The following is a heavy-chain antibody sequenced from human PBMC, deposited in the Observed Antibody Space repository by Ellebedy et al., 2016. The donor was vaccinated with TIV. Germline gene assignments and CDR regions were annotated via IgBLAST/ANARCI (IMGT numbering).Heavy chain of an antibody. CDR2: INYSGRT. Sequence: GSLRLXXSVPGGSIDSYYWSWIRQPPGRGLEYIGYINYSGRTNFNPSLKSRVTLSVDLSKNQFSLRLTSVTAADTAVYYCAREDSNYSDRYYYYGLDVWGQGTTVTVSS. CDR3: AREDSNYSDRYYYYGLDV. J-gene: IGHJ6*02. V-gene: IGHV4-59*01. CDR1: GGSIDSYY. D-gene: IGHD4-11*01.